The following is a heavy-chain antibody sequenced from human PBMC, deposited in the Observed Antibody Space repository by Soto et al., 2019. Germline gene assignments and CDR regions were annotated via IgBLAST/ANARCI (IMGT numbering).Heavy chain of an antibody. D-gene: IGHD2-15*01. J-gene: IGHJ4*02. CDR3: AKDLRYCSGGSCYLGDFDY. Sequence: GGSLRLSCAASGFTFSSYAMSWVRQAPGKGLEWVSAISGSGGSTYYADSVKGRFTISRDNSKNTLYLQMNSLRAEDTAVYYCAKDLRYCSGGSCYLGDFDYWGQRTLVTVSS. CDR1: GFTFSSYA. V-gene: IGHV3-23*01. CDR2: ISGSGGST.